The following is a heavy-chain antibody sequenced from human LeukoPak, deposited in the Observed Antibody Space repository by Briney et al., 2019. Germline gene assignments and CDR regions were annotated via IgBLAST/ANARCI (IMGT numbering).Heavy chain of an antibody. CDR1: GYTLTELS. CDR3: ATGGNVLYYMDV. J-gene: IGHJ6*03. Sequence: ASVKVSRKVSGYTLTELSMHWVRQAPGKGLEWMGGFDPEDGETIYAQKFQGRVTMTEDTSTDTAYMELSSLRSEDTAVYYCATGGNVLYYMDVWGKGTTVTVSS. CDR2: FDPEDGET. D-gene: IGHD4-23*01. V-gene: IGHV1-24*01.